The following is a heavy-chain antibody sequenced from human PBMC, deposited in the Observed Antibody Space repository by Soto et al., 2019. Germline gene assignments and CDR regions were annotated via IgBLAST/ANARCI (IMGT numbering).Heavy chain of an antibody. CDR3: ARDIVVVVAATPHGYGMDV. J-gene: IGHJ6*02. D-gene: IGHD2-15*01. CDR2: ISAYNGNT. Sequence: ASVKVSCKASGYTFTSYGISWVRQAPGQGLEWMGWISAYNGNTNYAQKLQGRVTMTTDTSTSTAYMELRSLRSDDTAVYYCARDIVVVVAATPHGYGMDVWGQGTTVTVSS. V-gene: IGHV1-18*01. CDR1: GYTFTSYG.